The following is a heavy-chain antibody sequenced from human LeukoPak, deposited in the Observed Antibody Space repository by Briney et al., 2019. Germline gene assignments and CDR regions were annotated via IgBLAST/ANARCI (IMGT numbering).Heavy chain of an antibody. D-gene: IGHD3-10*01. CDR2: IYYSGST. CDR1: GGSISSSSYY. CDR3: ARRPRSPYYFDS. V-gene: IGHV4-39*01. Sequence: PSETLSLTCTVSGGSISSSSYYCGWIRQPPGKGLGWIGRIYYSGSTNYNPSLESRVTISVDTSKNQFSLKLSSVTAADTAVYYCARRPRSPYYFDSWGQGTLVTVSS. J-gene: IGHJ4*02.